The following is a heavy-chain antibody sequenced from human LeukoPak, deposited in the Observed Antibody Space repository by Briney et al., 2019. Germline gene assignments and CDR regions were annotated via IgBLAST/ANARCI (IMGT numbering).Heavy chain of an antibody. D-gene: IGHD5-24*01. CDR1: GGSISSDY. CDR3: ARHRSGWLQSSFDY. CDR2: IYNSGST. J-gene: IGHJ4*02. V-gene: IGHV4-59*08. Sequence: SETLSLTCTVSGGSISSDYWNWIRQPPGKGLEWIGYIYNSGSTNYNPSLKSRVTISVDTSKNQFSLKLSSVTAADTAVYYCARHRSGWLQSSFDYWGQGTLVTVSS.